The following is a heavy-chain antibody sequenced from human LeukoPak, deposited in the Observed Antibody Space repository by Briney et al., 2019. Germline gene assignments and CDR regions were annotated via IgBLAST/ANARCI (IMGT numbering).Heavy chain of an antibody. CDR1: GGTFSSYA. V-gene: IGHV1-69*04. D-gene: IGHD5-24*01. CDR3: ARLRERWLQLEGSDFGY. Sequence: SVKVSCKASGGTFSSYAISWVRQAPGQGLEWMGRIIPIFGIANYAQKFQGRVTITADKSTSTAYMELSSLRSEDTAVYYCARLRERWLQLEGSDFGYWGQGTLVTVSS. J-gene: IGHJ4*02. CDR2: IIPIFGIA.